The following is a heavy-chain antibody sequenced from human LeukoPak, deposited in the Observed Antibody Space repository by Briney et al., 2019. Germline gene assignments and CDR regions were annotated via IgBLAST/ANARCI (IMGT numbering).Heavy chain of an antibody. V-gene: IGHV1-46*01. CDR2: INPSGGST. CDR3: ARRPLAVAGGGPMGY. CDR1: GYTFTSYY. D-gene: IGHD6-19*01. J-gene: IGHJ4*02. Sequence: ASVKVSCKASGYTFTSYYMHWVRQAPGQGLEWMGIINPSGGSTSYAQKFQGRVTMTRDTSTSTVYMELSSLRAEDTAVYYCARRPLAVAGGGPMGYWGQGTLVTVSS.